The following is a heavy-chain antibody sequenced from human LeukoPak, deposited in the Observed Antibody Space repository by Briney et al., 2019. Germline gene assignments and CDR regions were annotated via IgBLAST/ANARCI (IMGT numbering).Heavy chain of an antibody. Sequence: PSETLSLTCAVYGGSFSGYYWSWIRQPPGKGLEWIGEINHSGSTNYNPSLKSRVTISVDTSKNQFSLKLSSVTAADTAVYYCARVPLTYYYGSGSPTGFDYWGQGTLVTVSS. J-gene: IGHJ4*02. D-gene: IGHD3-10*01. V-gene: IGHV4-34*01. CDR3: ARVPLTYYYGSGSPTGFDY. CDR1: GGSFSGYY. CDR2: INHSGST.